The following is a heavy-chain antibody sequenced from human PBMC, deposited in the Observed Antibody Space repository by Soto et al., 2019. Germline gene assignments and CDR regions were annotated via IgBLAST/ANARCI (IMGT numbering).Heavy chain of an antibody. V-gene: IGHV4-39*01. CDR3: AKTLPRTGRFDY. CDR1: GASITSTTYF. Sequence: SETLSLTCTLSGASITSTTYFWAWIRQPPGRGLEWVGSIYYSGNTHYNPSLKNRVTISVDRSKNQFSLQMTSVTAADTVVYYCAKTLPRTGRFDYRGQGTLVTDSS. CDR2: IYYSGNT. J-gene: IGHJ4*02.